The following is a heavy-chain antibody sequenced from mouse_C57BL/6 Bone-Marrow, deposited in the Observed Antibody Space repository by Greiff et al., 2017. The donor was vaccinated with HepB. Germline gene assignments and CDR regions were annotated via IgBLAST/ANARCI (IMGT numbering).Heavy chain of an antibody. Sequence: VQLKESGPELVKPGASVKMSCKASGYTFTDYNMHWVKQSHGKSLEWIGYINPNNGGTSYNQKFKGKATLTVNKSSSTAYMELRSLTSEDSAVYYCARLYYDYDWYFDVWGTGTTVTVSS. J-gene: IGHJ1*03. CDR3: ARLYYDYDWYFDV. CDR1: GYTFTDYN. V-gene: IGHV1-22*01. D-gene: IGHD2-4*01. CDR2: INPNNGGT.